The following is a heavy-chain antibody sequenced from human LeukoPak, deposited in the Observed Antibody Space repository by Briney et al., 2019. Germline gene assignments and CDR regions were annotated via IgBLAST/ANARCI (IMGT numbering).Heavy chain of an antibody. V-gene: IGHV3-23*01. J-gene: IGHJ4*02. D-gene: IGHD3-3*02. CDR1: GFTFSTQP. CDR2: LSAGGGST. CDR3: AKLAVPFLEWSACDS. Sequence: GGSLRLSCAASGFTFSTQPMTWVRQAPGKGLEWVSALSAGGGSTYYADSVKGRFTISRDNSKDTLYLQMNSLRVDDTAVYYCAKLAVPFLEWSACDSWGQGTLVTVSS.